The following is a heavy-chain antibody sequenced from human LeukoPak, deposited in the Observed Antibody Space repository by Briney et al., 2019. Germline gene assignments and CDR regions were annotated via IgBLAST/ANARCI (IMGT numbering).Heavy chain of an antibody. Sequence: SETLSLTCTVSGGSISSYYWSWIRQPAGKGLEWIGRFYTSGSTKYNPSLKSRVTMSEDTSKNQFSLKLSSVTAADTAVYYCAREMATMGDYWGQGTLVTVSS. CDR3: AREMATMGDY. CDR1: GGSISSYY. CDR2: FYTSGST. D-gene: IGHD5-24*01. V-gene: IGHV4-4*07. J-gene: IGHJ4*02.